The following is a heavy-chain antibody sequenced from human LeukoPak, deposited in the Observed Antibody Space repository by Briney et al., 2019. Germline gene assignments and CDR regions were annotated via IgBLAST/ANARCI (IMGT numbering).Heavy chain of an antibody. CDR3: ATSFDFWSGYLPTREYYFDY. CDR1: GYTFTSYD. J-gene: IGHJ4*02. CDR2: MNPNSGNT. Sequence: GASVKVSCKASGYTFTSYDINWVRQATGQGPEWMGWMNPNSGNTGYAQKLQGRVTMTTDTSTSTAYMELRSLRSDDTAVYYCATSFDFWSGYLPTREYYFDYWGQGTLVTVSP. D-gene: IGHD3-3*01. V-gene: IGHV1-8*01.